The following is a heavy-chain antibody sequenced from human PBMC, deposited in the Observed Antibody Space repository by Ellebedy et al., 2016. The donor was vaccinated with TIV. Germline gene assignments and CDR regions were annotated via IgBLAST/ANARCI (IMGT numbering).Heavy chain of an antibody. CDR3: ARDYSSGWFLFDY. J-gene: IGHJ4*02. V-gene: IGHV3-9*01. CDR2: ISWNSGSI. CDR1: GFTFDDYA. D-gene: IGHD6-19*01. Sequence: SLKISXAASGFTFDDYAMHWVRQAPGKGLEWVSGISWNSGSIGYADSVKGRFTISRDNAKNSLYLQMNSLRAEDTAVYYCARDYSSGWFLFDYWGQGTLVTVSS.